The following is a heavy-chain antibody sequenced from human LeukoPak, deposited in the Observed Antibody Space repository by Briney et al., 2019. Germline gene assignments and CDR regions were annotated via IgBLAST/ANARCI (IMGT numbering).Heavy chain of an antibody. J-gene: IGHJ6*02. V-gene: IGHV3-48*01. CDR3: AAYGSGSSYYYGMDV. Sequence: PGGSLRLSCAASGFTFSSYSMNWVRQAPGKGLEWVSYVSSSSSTIYYADSVKGRFTISRDNAKNSLYLQMSSLRAEDTAVYYCAAYGSGSSYYYGMDVWGQGTTVTVSS. CDR2: VSSSSSTI. D-gene: IGHD3-10*01. CDR1: GFTFSSYS.